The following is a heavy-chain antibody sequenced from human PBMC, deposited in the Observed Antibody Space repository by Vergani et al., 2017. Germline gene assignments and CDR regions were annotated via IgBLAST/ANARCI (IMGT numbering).Heavy chain of an antibody. D-gene: IGHD6-13*01. V-gene: IGHV3-48*01. CDR1: GFTFSSYS. Sequence: EVQLVESGGGLVKPGGSLRLSCAASGFTFSSYSMNWVRQAPGKGLEWVSYISSSSSTIYYADSVKGRFTISRDNAKNSLYLQMNSLRAEDTAVYYCARCGMQQPLVRYYFDYWGQGTLVTVSS. CDR2: ISSSSSTI. CDR3: ARCGMQQPLVRYYFDY. J-gene: IGHJ4*02.